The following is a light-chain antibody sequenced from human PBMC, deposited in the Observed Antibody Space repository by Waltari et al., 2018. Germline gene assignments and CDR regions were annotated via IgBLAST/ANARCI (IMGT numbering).Light chain of an antibody. J-gene: IGLJ2*01. CDR3: VLYMGSGIRV. CDR1: SGSVSTTSY. V-gene: IGLV8-61*01. Sequence: QTVVTQAPSFSVSPGGTVALTCGLSSGSVSTTSYPSWYQQTPGQSPRTLIYSANTRSSGVPDRFSGSILGNKAALTITGAQADDESDYYCVLYMGSGIRVFGGGTKLTVL. CDR2: SAN.